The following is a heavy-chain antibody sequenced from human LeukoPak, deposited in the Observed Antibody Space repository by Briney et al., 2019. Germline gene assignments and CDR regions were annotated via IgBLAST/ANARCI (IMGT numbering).Heavy chain of an antibody. V-gene: IGHV3-48*04. J-gene: IGHJ4*02. Sequence: PGGSLRLSCAASGFTFSSYSMNWVRQAPGKGLEWVSYISSSSSTIYYADSVKGRFTISRDNAKNSLYLQMNSLRAEDTAVYYCARNQHADRLVFDYWGQGTLVTVSS. CDR3: ARNQHADRLVFDY. D-gene: IGHD2-2*01. CDR2: ISSSSSTI. CDR1: GFTFSSYS.